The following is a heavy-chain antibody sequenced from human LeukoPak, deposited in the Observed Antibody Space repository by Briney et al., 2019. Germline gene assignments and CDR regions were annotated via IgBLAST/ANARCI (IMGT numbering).Heavy chain of an antibody. CDR1: GFTFSSYD. CDR2: IGTAGDT. J-gene: IGHJ6*02. CDR3: ARSLTYYYDSSGSFYYYYGMDV. D-gene: IGHD3-22*01. V-gene: IGHV3-13*01. Sequence: PGGSLRLSCAASGFTFSSYDMHWVRQATGKGLEWVSAIGTAGDTYYPGSAKGRFTISRENAKNSLYLQMNSLRAGDTAVYYCARSLTYYYDSSGSFYYYYGMDVWGQGTTVTVSS.